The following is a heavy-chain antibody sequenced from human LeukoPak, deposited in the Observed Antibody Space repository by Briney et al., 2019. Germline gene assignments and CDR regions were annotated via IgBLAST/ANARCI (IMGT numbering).Heavy chain of an antibody. V-gene: IGHV3-23*01. CDR2: ISGSGGST. CDR1: GFTFSSYA. Sequence: PGRSLRLSCAASGFTFSSYAMSWVRQAPGKGLEWVSAISGSGGSTYYADSVKGRFTISRDNSKNTLYLQMNSLRAEDTAVYYCAKGSYNWAYGGWFDPWGQGTLVTVSS. D-gene: IGHD1-20*01. J-gene: IGHJ5*02. CDR3: AKGSYNWAYGGWFDP.